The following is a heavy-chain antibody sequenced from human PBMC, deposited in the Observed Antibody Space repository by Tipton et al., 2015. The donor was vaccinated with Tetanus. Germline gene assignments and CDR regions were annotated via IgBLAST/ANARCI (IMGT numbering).Heavy chain of an antibody. CDR1: GGSISSYY. D-gene: IGHD6-13*01. CDR2: IYYSGST. V-gene: IGHV4-59*01. Sequence: GLVKPSETLSLTCTVSGGSISSYYWSWIRQPPGKGLEWIGYIYYSGSTNYNPSLKSRVTISVDTSKNQFSLKLSSVTAADTAVYYCARAAAGRRQIDYWGQGTLVTVSS. J-gene: IGHJ4*02. CDR3: ARAAAGRRQIDY.